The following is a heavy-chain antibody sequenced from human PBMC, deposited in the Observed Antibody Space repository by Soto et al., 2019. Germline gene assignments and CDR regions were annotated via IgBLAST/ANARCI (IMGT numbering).Heavy chain of an antibody. Sequence: ASVKVSCKASGYTFTSYAMHWVRQAPGQRLEWMGWINAGNGNTKYSQKFQGRVTITRDTSASTAYMELSRLRSDDTAVYYCARDSYYYDSSGYLSGRDYYYGMDVWGQGTTVTVSS. D-gene: IGHD3-22*01. CDR1: GYTFTSYA. CDR2: INAGNGNT. CDR3: ARDSYYYDSSGYLSGRDYYYGMDV. J-gene: IGHJ6*02. V-gene: IGHV1-3*01.